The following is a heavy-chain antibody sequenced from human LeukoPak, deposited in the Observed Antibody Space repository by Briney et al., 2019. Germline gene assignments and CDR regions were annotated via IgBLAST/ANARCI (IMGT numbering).Heavy chain of an antibody. D-gene: IGHD1-7*01. CDR3: ARSGSITGTNYFDY. V-gene: IGHV3-48*01. CDR2: ISGSGGST. Sequence: GGSLRLSCAASGFIFSNYGMSWVRQAPGKELEWVSAISGSGGSTYYADFVKGRFTISRDNAKNSLYLQMNSLRAEDTAVYYCARSGSITGTNYFDYWGQGTLVTVSS. J-gene: IGHJ4*02. CDR1: GFIFSNYG.